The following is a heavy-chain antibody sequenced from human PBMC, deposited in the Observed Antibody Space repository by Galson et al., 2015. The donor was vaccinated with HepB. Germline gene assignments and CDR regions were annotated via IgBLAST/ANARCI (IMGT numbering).Heavy chain of an antibody. J-gene: IGHJ4*02. D-gene: IGHD1-26*01. Sequence: SLRLSCAASGFTFSRLGMTWVRQAPGKGLECVSAISVSGHSTDYADSVKGRFTISRDNSKNMSYLQMNNLRAEDTAVYYCAKGTTDIDNWGQGTQVTVSS. CDR1: GFTFSRLG. CDR2: ISVSGHST. V-gene: IGHV3-23*01. CDR3: AKGTTDIDN.